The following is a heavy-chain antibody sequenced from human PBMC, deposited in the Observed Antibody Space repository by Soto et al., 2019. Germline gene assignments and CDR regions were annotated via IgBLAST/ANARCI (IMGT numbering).Heavy chain of an antibody. Sequence: QVQLQESGPGLVKPSQTLSLTCTVSGGSISSGGYYWSWIRQHPGKGLEWIGYIYYSGSTYYNPSLKSRVTISVDTSKNQFSLKLSSVTAADTAVYYCARAKLSDILTGSGLLEFDYWGQGTLVTVSS. CDR3: ARAKLSDILTGSGLLEFDY. D-gene: IGHD3-9*01. CDR2: IYYSGST. J-gene: IGHJ4*02. V-gene: IGHV4-31*03. CDR1: GGSISSGGYY.